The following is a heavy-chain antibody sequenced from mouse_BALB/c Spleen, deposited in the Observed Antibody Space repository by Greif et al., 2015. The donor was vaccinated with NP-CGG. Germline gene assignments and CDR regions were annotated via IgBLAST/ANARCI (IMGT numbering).Heavy chain of an antibody. V-gene: IGHV2-6-7*01. CDR1: GFSLTGYG. D-gene: IGHD1-1*01. J-gene: IGHJ4*01. CDR3: ARGDYGSSLYYAMDY. CDR2: IWGDGST. Sequence: VKLVESGPGLVAPSQSLSIACTVSGFSLTGYGVNWVRQPPGKGLEWLGMIWGDGSTDYNSALKSRLSISKDNSKSQVCVKMNSLQTDDTARYYCARGDYGSSLYYAMDYWGQGTSVTVSS.